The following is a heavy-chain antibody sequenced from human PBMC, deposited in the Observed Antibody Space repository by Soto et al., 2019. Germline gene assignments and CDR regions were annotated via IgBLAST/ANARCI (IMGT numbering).Heavy chain of an antibody. D-gene: IGHD6-6*01. CDR3: ARGRVEYNLNAFDI. V-gene: IGHV4-38-2*01. CDR1: GYSISSGYY. Sequence: SETLSLTCAVSGYSISSGYYWGWIRQPPGKGLEWIGSIYHSGSTYYNPSLKSRVTISVDTSKNQFSLKLSSVTAADTAVYYCARGRVEYNLNAFDIWGQGTMVAVSS. CDR2: IYHSGST. J-gene: IGHJ3*02.